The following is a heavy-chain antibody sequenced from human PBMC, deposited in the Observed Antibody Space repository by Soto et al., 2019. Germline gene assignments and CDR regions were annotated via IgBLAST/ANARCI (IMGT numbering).Heavy chain of an antibody. CDR2: IYDGVTT. CDR1: GGSINGHF. CDR3: AINADV. Sequence: SETLSLTGTVSGGSINGHFWSWIRQPPGKRLEWIGNIYDGVTTNYNPSLKSRVTLSLDTSKRQFSLKLNSVTAADTAMYYCAINADVWGQGTTVTVSS. J-gene: IGHJ6*02. V-gene: IGHV4-59*08.